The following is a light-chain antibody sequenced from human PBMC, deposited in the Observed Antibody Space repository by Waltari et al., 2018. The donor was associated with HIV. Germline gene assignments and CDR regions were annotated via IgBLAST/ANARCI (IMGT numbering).Light chain of an antibody. CDR2: RNN. V-gene: IGLV1-47*01. CDR1: SSNIGNNY. J-gene: IGLJ1*01. Sequence: QSVLTQPPSVSGTPGQRVSISCSGSSSNIGNNYVYWYQQLQGTAPKLLILRNNRRPSGVPDRCSGSKSVTSASLAISGLLSGDEADYYWAVWDDSLRGSVFGTGTEVTVL. CDR3: AVWDDSLRGSV.